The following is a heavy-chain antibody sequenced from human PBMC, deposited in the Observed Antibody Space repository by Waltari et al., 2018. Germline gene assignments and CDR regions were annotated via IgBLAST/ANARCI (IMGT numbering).Heavy chain of an antibody. J-gene: IGHJ4*02. V-gene: IGHV3-23*01. D-gene: IGHD3-3*01. Sequence: EVQLLESGGGLVQPGGSLRLSCAASGFTFSSYAMSWVRQAPGKGLLWVSAIGGSGGSTYDADSVKGRFTIARDNSKNTLYLQMNSLRAEDTAVYYCAKSSIFGVARVYWGQGTLVTVSS. CDR1: GFTFSSYA. CDR2: IGGSGGST. CDR3: AKSSIFGVARVY.